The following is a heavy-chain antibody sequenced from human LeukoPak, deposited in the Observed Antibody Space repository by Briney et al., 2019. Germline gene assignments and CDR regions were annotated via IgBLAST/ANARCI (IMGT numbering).Heavy chain of an antibody. Sequence: GGSLRVSCVGSDFTFAAYAMTWVRLTPGKGLEWVSSIGGSGVYTRYADSVRGRFTISRDSSKNTLYLQMSSLRVEDTAIYYCGRDPNGDYVGAFEFWGQGTLVSVST. J-gene: IGHJ3*01. CDR3: GRDPNGDYVGAFEF. CDR2: IGGSGVYT. V-gene: IGHV3-23*01. D-gene: IGHD4-17*01. CDR1: DFTFAAYA.